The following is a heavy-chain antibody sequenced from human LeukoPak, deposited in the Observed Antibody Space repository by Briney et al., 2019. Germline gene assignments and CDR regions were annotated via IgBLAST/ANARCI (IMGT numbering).Heavy chain of an antibody. CDR3: ARRPYYGSGSYYKGRENKVFDY. CDR2: INHSGST. Sequence: PSETLSLTCAVYGGSFSSYYWSWIRQPPGKGLEWIGEINHSGSTNYNPSLKSRVTISVDTSKNQFSLKLSSVTAADTAVYYCARRPYYGSGSYYKGRENKVFDYWGQGTLVTVSS. V-gene: IGHV4-34*01. J-gene: IGHJ4*02. D-gene: IGHD3-10*01. CDR1: GGSFSSYY.